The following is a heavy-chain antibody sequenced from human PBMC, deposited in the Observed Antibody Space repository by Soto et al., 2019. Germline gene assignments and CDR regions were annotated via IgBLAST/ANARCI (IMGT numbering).Heavy chain of an antibody. V-gene: IGHV2-5*01. CDR3: SHLDLRGFSEYTHGWDV. D-gene: IGHD1-1*01. Sequence: SGPTLVNPTQTLTLTCSFTGFSLSSSGAGVGWFRQSPGKALEWLALIYWNDEIRYSPSLASRLTITKDTSKDQVVLTLTNLGPVDTATYYCSHLDLRGFSEYTHGWDVWGPGTTVTVS. J-gene: IGHJ6*02. CDR1: GFSLSSSGAG. CDR2: IYWNDEI.